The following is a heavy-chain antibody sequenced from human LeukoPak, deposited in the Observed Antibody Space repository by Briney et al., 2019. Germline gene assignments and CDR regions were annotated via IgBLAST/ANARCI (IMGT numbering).Heavy chain of an antibody. CDR1: GFTFSNSW. Sequence: PGGSLRLSCAASGFTFSNSWMTWVRQAPGKGLEWVASINQDGGEIHYVDSVKGRFTISRDNAKNSLYLQMNSLRAEDTAVYYCARPLFYGSGSSHYWYFDLWGRGTLVTVSS. V-gene: IGHV3-7*01. D-gene: IGHD3-10*01. J-gene: IGHJ2*01. CDR2: INQDGGEI. CDR3: ARPLFYGSGSSHYWYFDL.